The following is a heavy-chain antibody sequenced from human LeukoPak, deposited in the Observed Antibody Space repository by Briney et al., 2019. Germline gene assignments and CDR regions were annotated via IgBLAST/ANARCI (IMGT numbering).Heavy chain of an antibody. V-gene: IGHV3-23*01. D-gene: IGHD3-22*01. Sequence: PGGSLRPSCAASGFTFSSYAMSWVRQAPGKGLEWLSVISDSGGSTYYADSVKGRFTISRDNSKNTLFLQMNSLRGEDTAVYYCAILPPHYYYDTSGYSDSWGQGTQVTVSS. CDR1: GFTFSSYA. J-gene: IGHJ4*02. CDR3: AILPPHYYYDTSGYSDS. CDR2: ISDSGGST.